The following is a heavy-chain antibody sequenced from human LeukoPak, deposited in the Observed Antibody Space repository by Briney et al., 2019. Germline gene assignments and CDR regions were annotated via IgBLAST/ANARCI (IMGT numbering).Heavy chain of an antibody. CDR3: ARSSQWELLPSYFDY. D-gene: IGHD1-26*01. Sequence: SETLSLTCTVSGYSISSGYYWGWIRPPPGEGVEWIGSIYHSGSTYYNPSLKSRVTISVDTSKNQFSLKLSSVTAADTAVYYCARSSQWELLPSYFDYWGQGTLVTVSS. J-gene: IGHJ4*02. V-gene: IGHV4-38-2*02. CDR1: GYSISSGYY. CDR2: IYHSGST.